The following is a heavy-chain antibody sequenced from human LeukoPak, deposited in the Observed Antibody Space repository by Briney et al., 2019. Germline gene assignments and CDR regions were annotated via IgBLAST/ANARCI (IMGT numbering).Heavy chain of an antibody. V-gene: IGHV4-59*01. CDR3: ARELYGGNSGIFDY. CDR1: GGSISSYY. Sequence: SETLSLTCTVSGGSISSYYWSWIRQPPGKGLEWIGYIYYSGSTNYNPSLKSRVTISVDTSKNQFSLKLSSVTAADTAVYYCARELYGGNSGIFDYWGQGTLVTVSS. CDR2: IYYSGST. J-gene: IGHJ4*02. D-gene: IGHD4-23*01.